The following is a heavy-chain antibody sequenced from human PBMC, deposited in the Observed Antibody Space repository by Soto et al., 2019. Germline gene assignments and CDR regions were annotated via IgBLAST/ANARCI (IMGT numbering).Heavy chain of an antibody. V-gene: IGHV1-69*02. CDR3: ARVLVVPDTNYYGMDV. Sequence: ASVKVSCKASGGTFSSYTISWVRQAPGQGPEWMGRIIPILGIANYAQKFQGRVTITADKSTSTAYMELSSLRSEDTAVYYCARVLVVPDTNYYGMDVWGQGTTVTVSS. CDR2: IIPILGIA. CDR1: GGTFSSYT. J-gene: IGHJ6*02. D-gene: IGHD3-22*01.